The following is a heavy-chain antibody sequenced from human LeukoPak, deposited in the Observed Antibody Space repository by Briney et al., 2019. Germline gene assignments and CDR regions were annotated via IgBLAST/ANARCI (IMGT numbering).Heavy chain of an antibody. CDR2: IDPGASDT. Sequence: GGSLKISRKGSGYSFTSYWIGWVRQMPGKGLEWVGSIDPGASDTRYSPSFQGQVTISDAKSISTAYLQWSSLKASDTAMYYCARRDGSSYGMDVWGQGTTFTVSS. CDR1: GYSFTSYW. V-gene: IGHV5-51*01. CDR3: ARRDGSSYGMDV. J-gene: IGHJ6*02. D-gene: IGHD5-24*01.